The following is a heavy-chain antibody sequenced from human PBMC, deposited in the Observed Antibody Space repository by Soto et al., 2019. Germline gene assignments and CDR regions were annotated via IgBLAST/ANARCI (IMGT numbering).Heavy chain of an antibody. CDR3: ARDESVRFLEWSNWFDP. V-gene: IGHV1-3*01. CDR1: GYTFTSYA. D-gene: IGHD3-3*01. J-gene: IGHJ5*02. CDR2: INAGNGNT. Sequence: ASVKVSCKASGYTFTSYAMHWVRQAPGQRLEWMGWINAGNGNTKYSQKFQGRVTITRDTSASTAYMELSSLRSDDTAVYYCARDESVRFLEWSNWFDPWGQGTLVTVSS.